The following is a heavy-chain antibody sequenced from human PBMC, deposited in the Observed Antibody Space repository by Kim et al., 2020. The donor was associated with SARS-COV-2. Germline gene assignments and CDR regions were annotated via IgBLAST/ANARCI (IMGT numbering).Heavy chain of an antibody. CDR2: IYYSGST. D-gene: IGHD3-9*01. J-gene: IGHJ6*02. Sequence: SETLSLTCTVSGGSISSSSYYWGWIRQPPGKGLEWIGSIYYSGSTYYNPSLKSRVTISVDTSKNQFSLKLSSVTAADTAVYYCSRQGVLRYFDWTYYFFRLDVWAEGPTDTV. CDR1: GGSISSSSYY. CDR3: SRQGVLRYFDWTYYFFRLDV. V-gene: IGHV4-39*01.